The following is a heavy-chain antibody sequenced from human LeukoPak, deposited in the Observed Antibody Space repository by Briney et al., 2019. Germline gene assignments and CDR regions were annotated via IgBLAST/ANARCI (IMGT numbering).Heavy chain of an antibody. V-gene: IGHV4-4*07. Sequence: PSETLSLTCTVSGGSNSSYSWNWIRQPAGKGLEWIGRLYTRGSTTYNPSLKSRVTMSVDTSKKHFSLKLSSVTAADTAVYYCARDQGDYGDHRYFDYWGQGTLVTVSS. CDR3: ARDQGDYGDHRYFDY. J-gene: IGHJ4*02. D-gene: IGHD4-17*01. CDR2: LYTRGST. CDR1: GGSNSSYS.